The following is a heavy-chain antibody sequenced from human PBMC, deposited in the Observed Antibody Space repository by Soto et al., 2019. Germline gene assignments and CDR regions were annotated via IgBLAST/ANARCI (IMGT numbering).Heavy chain of an antibody. CDR3: ARVKSIEVAGTFDY. CDR1: GGYISNYH. CDR2: IFYSGST. J-gene: IGHJ4*02. V-gene: IGHV4-59*01. D-gene: IGHD6-19*01. Sequence: SETLSLPCTVSGGYISNYHWSWVRQPHGKGLEWIGYIFYSGSTNYNPSLKSRVTMSVDASKSQLSLRLSSVTAADTAAYYCARVKSIEVAGTFDYWGQGTRVTVSS.